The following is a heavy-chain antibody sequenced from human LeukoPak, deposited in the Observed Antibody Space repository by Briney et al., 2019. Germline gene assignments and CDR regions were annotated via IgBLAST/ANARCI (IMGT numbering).Heavy chain of an antibody. D-gene: IGHD1-26*01. CDR1: GFSVSSTY. CDR2: IYTGGIT. V-gene: IGHV3-66*01. Sequence: EGSLRLSCAASGFSVSSTYMNWVRQAPGKGLEWVSVIYTGGITYYANSVKGRFTISRDNSKNTLYLQMNSLRAEDTAVYYCARDAPTTYYYYGMDVWGQGTTVTVSS. J-gene: IGHJ6*02. CDR3: ARDAPTTYYYYGMDV.